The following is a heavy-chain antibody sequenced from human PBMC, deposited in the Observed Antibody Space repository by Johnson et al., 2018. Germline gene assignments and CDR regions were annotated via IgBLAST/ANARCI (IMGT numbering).Heavy chain of an antibody. CDR2: IYYSGST. CDR3: ARDASGCYNWFDP. V-gene: IGHV4-59*01. J-gene: IGHJ5*02. D-gene: IGHD3-16*01. CDR1: GGSISSYH. Sequence: QVQLQESGPGLVKPSETLSLTCTVSGGSISSYHWSWIRQPPGKGLEWLGNIYYSGSTNYNPSLKSRVTISVDMSKNQYSLKLSSVTAADTAVYYCARDASGCYNWFDPWGQGTLVTVSS.